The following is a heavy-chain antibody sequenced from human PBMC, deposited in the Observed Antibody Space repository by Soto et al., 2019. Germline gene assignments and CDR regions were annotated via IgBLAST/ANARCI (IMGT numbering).Heavy chain of an antibody. CDR3: ARHWEFYFGL. CDR2: ISNTGGSI. V-gene: IGHV3-11*01. Sequence: QVQLVESGGGLVKPGGSLRLSCAASRFTFGDYYMSWIRQAPGKGLEWVSYISNTGGSIYYADSVKGRFTISRDNANNSLYLQMNSLRAEDTAVYYCARHWEFYFGLWGRGTLVTVSS. J-gene: IGHJ2*01. D-gene: IGHD3-10*01. CDR1: RFTFGDYY.